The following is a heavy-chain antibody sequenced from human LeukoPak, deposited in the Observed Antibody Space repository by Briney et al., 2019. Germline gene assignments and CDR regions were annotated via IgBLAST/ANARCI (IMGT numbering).Heavy chain of an antibody. V-gene: IGHV4-59*01. Sequence: GSLRLSCAASGFTFSSYAMSWVRQAPGKGLEWIGYIYYSGSTNYNPSLRSRVTISLDTSKNQFSLKLRSVTAADTAVYYCARGLTSGYYGSYYMDVWGRGTTLTVSS. J-gene: IGHJ6*03. D-gene: IGHD3-22*01. CDR2: IYYSGST. CDR1: GFTFSSYA. CDR3: ARGLTSGYYGSYYMDV.